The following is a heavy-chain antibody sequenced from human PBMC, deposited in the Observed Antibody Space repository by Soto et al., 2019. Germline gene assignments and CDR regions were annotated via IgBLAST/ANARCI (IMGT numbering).Heavy chain of an antibody. Sequence: ASVKVSCKTSGYTFSNYGITWVRQAPGQPLEWLGWISLYSDGTNYAQKFQGRVSMTTDTSTTTAYMELRSLRSDDTAVYYRARVVPGAEAWFGPWGQGTLVTVSS. V-gene: IGHV1-18*01. D-gene: IGHD2-2*01. CDR1: GYTFSNYG. CDR2: ISLYSDGT. CDR3: ARVVPGAEAWFGP. J-gene: IGHJ5*02.